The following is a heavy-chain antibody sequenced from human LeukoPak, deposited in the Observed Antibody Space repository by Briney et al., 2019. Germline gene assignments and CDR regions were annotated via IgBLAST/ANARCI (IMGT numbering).Heavy chain of an antibody. Sequence: SETLSLTCTVSGGSISSYYWSWIRQPAGKGLEWIGRIYTNGSTNYNPSLKSRVTMSVDTSKNQFSLKLSSVTAADTAVYYCAQTNWKYGADWLDPWGQGTLVTVSS. CDR2: IYTNGST. D-gene: IGHD1-7*01. V-gene: IGHV4-4*07. CDR1: GGSISSYY. CDR3: AQTNWKYGADWLDP. J-gene: IGHJ5*02.